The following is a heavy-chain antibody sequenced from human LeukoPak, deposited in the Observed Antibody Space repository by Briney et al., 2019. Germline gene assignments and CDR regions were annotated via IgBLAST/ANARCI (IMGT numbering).Heavy chain of an antibody. V-gene: IGHV1-2*02. CDR3: ARGKRDYVWGSYPKDY. CDR2: INPNSGGT. Sequence: ASVKVSCKASGYTFTGYYMHCGRQAPGQGLEWRGWINPNSGGTNYAQKFQGRVTMTRDTSISTAYIELSRLRSDDTAVYYCARGKRDYVWGSYPKDYWGQGTLVTVSS. J-gene: IGHJ4*02. D-gene: IGHD3-16*02. CDR1: GYTFTGYY.